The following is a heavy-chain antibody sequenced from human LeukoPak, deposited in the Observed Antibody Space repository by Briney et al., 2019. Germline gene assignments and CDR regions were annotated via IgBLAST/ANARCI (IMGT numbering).Heavy chain of an antibody. J-gene: IGHJ6*03. V-gene: IGHV4-34*01. D-gene: IGHD3-3*01. CDR1: GGSFSGYY. Sequence: SETLSLTCAVYGGSFSGYYWSWIRQPPGKGLEWIGEVNHSGSTNYNPSLKSRVTISVDTSKNQFSLKLSSVTAADTAVYYCARRRGVLRFFNMDVWGKGTTVTVSS. CDR3: ARRRGVLRFFNMDV. CDR2: VNHSGST.